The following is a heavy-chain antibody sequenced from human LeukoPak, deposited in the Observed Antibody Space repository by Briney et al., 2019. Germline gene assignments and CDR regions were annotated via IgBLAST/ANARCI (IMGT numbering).Heavy chain of an antibody. CDR3: ATHRSVITIFGDGPYNWFDP. J-gene: IGHJ5*02. Sequence: SVKVSCKASGGTFSSYAISWVRQAPGQGLEWMGGIIPIFGTANYAPKFQGRVTITADESTSTAYMELSSLRSEDTAVYYCATHRSVITIFGDGPYNWFDPWGQGTLVTVSS. CDR2: IIPIFGTA. V-gene: IGHV1-69*13. D-gene: IGHD3-3*01. CDR1: GGTFSSYA.